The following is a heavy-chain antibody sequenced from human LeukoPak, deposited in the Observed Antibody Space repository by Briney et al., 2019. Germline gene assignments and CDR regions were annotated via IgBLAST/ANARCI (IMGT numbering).Heavy chain of an antibody. CDR1: GGTFSSYA. J-gene: IGHJ2*01. CDR3: ARDGELELRVGWYFDL. Sequence: SVKVSRKASGGTFSSYAISWVRQAPGQGLEWMGGIIPIFGTANYAQKFQGRVTITTDESTSTAYMELSSLRSEDTAVHYCARDGELELRVGWYFDLWGRGTLVTVSS. V-gene: IGHV1-69*05. D-gene: IGHD1-7*01. CDR2: IIPIFGTA.